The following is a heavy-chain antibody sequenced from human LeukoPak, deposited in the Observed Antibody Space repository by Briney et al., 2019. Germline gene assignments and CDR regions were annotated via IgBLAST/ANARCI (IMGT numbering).Heavy chain of an antibody. D-gene: IGHD3-22*01. V-gene: IGHV3-21*01. Sequence: PGGSLRLSCAASGFTFSSYSMNWVRQAPGKGLEWVSSISSSSSYIYYADSVKGRFTISRDNAKNSLYLQMNSLRAEDTAVYYCARGRLYFYNSRGWAFDIWGQGTMVTV. CDR2: ISSSSSYI. CDR1: GFTFSSYS. J-gene: IGHJ3*02. CDR3: ARGRLYFYNSRGWAFDI.